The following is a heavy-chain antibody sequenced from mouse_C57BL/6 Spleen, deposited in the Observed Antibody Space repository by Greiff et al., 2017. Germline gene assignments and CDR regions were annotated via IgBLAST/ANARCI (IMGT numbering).Heavy chain of an antibody. D-gene: IGHD2-4*01. CDR3: SRNSGYDYDGFAY. J-gene: IGHJ3*01. CDR1: GFSLTSYA. V-gene: IGHV2-9-1*01. Sequence: VKLMESGPGLVAPSQSLSITCTVSGFSLTSYAISWVRQPPGKGLEWLGVIWTGGGTNYNSALKSRLSISKDNSKSQVFLKMNSLQTDDTARYYCSRNSGYDYDGFAYWGQGTLVTVSA. CDR2: IWTGGGT.